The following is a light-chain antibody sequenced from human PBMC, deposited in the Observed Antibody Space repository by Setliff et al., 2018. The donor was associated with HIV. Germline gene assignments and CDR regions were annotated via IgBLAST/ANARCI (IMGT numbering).Light chain of an antibody. Sequence: QSVLTQPPSVSAAPGQKVTISCSGSSSNIRNNYVCWYQQFPGTVPKLLVCDNNKRPSGTPDRFSGSRSGTSATLGITGLQTGDEADYYCASWDTSLRAVIFGGGTKVTVL. V-gene: IGLV1-51*01. J-gene: IGLJ2*01. CDR1: SSNIRNNY. CDR2: DNN. CDR3: ASWDTSLRAVI.